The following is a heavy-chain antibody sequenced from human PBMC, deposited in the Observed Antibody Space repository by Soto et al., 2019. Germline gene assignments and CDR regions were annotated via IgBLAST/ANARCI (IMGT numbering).Heavy chain of an antibody. CDR2: ISYDGSIK. CDR1: GFTFSSYA. J-gene: IGHJ6*02. Sequence: QVQLVESGGGVVQPGRSLRLSCAASGFTFSSYAMHWVRQAPGKGLEWVAVISYDGSIKYYAHSAKGRFTISRDNSKNRLYLKMNSVRAENTAVYYCARGRGYSYGYDYYCYGIDVWGQGTTVTVSS. D-gene: IGHD5-18*01. V-gene: IGHV3-30*04. CDR3: ARGRGYSYGYDYYCYGIDV.